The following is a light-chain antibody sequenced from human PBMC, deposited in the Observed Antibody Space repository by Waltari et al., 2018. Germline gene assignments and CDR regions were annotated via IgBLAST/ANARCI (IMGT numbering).Light chain of an antibody. CDR2: WAS. Sequence: DIVMTQSQDSLAVSLGERATIHCKSSQNLLYTSNNTNYLGWFQPKAGQPPRLVLYWASTLESGVPDRFSGSGSVTDFTLTINNLQAEDVAVYYCQQYFSTPPTFGQGTKVEIK. CDR3: QQYFSTPPT. V-gene: IGKV4-1*01. J-gene: IGKJ1*01. CDR1: QNLLYTSNNTNY.